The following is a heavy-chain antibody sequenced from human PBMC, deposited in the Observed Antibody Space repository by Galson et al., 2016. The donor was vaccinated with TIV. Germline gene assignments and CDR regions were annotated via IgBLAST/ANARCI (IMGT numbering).Heavy chain of an antibody. Sequence: LRLSCAASGLIVSDNFMTWVRQAPGKGLEWVALIYDDGSTIYADSVKGRFTISRDTSKNMVYLQMNSLTREDTAVYFCARERRHCGNECYLRYYYGMDVWGRGTTVTVSS. D-gene: IGHD2-21*01. V-gene: IGHV3-66*02. J-gene: IGHJ6*02. CDR3: ARERRHCGNECYLRYYYGMDV. CDR1: GLIVSDNF. CDR2: IYDDGST.